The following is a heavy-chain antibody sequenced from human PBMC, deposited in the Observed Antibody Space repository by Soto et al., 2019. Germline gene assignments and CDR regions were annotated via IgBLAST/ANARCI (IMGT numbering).Heavy chain of an antibody. J-gene: IGHJ4*02. CDR3: AKGGDWELWY. CDR1: GFTFSSYG. D-gene: IGHD2-21*01. Sequence: QVQLVESGGGVVQPGRSLRLSCAASGFTFSSYGMHWVRQAPGKGLEWVAVISYDGGNKYYADSVKGRFTISRDNSKNTLYLQMNSLRAEDTAVYYCAKGGDWELWYWGQGTLVTVSS. CDR2: ISYDGGNK. V-gene: IGHV3-30*18.